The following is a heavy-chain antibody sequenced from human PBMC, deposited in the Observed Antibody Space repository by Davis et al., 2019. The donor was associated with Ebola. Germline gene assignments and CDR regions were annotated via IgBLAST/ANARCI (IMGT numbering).Heavy chain of an antibody. D-gene: IGHD2-2*01. Sequence: MPSETLSLTCIVSGGSISSYYWSWIRQPPGKGLAWIGYIYYSGSTNYNPSLKSRVTISVDTSKNQFSLKLSSVTAADTAVYYCARGIVVVPAATYYYYYGMDVWSQGTTVTVSS. J-gene: IGHJ6*02. CDR3: ARGIVVVPAATYYYYYGMDV. CDR1: GGSISSYY. V-gene: IGHV4-59*01. CDR2: IYYSGST.